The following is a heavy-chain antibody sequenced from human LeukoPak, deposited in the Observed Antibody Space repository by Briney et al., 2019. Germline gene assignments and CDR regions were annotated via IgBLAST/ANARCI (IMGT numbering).Heavy chain of an antibody. CDR3: ARDQSQYFDS. J-gene: IGHJ4*02. CDR2: IYYSGTT. CDR1: GGSLSSTTYF. V-gene: IGHV4-39*07. Sequence: PSQTLSLTCTVSGGSLSSTTYFWGWIRQPPGKGLEWIGLIYYSGTTYYNPSLKSRVTLSVDTSKNQFSLKLSSVTAADTAMYYCARDQSQYFDSWGQGTLVTVSS.